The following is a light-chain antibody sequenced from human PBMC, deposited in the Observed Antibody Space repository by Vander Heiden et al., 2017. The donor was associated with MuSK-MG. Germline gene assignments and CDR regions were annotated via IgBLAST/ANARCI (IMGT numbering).Light chain of an antibody. J-gene: IGKJ4*01. Sequence: ELVLTQSPATLSLSPGERVTLSCRASQTIGSYLGWYQQKPGQAPRLLIYDASNRATGIPARFNGSGSGTDFTLTISSLAPEDFAVYYCQHRDNWPLTFGGGTKVEIK. CDR1: QTIGSY. CDR3: QHRDNWPLT. CDR2: DAS. V-gene: IGKV3-11*01.